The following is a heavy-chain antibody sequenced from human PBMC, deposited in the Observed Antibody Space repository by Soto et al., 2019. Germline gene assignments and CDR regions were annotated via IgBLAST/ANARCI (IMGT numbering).Heavy chain of an antibody. CDR3: AKSAMGAENAFDI. V-gene: IGHV3-23*01. Sequence: LRLSCAASVFTFSSYAMSWVRQAPGKGLGWVSAISGSGGSTYYADSVKGRFTISRDNSKNTLYLQMNSLRAEDTAVYYCAKSAMGAENAFDIFGQGTMVTFSS. D-gene: IGHD5-18*01. CDR1: VFTFSSYA. J-gene: IGHJ3*02. CDR2: ISGSGGST.